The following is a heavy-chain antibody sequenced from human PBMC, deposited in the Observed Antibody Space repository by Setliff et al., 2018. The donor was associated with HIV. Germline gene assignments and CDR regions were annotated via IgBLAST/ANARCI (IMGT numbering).Heavy chain of an antibody. CDR1: GGSISSGSYY. CDR3: ARSETSYCSGGSCPPGAFDI. D-gene: IGHD2-15*01. Sequence: SETLSLTCTVSGGSISSGSYYWSWIRQPAGKGLEWIGHIYYSGSTNYNPSLKSRVTISRDNAKNSLYLQMNSLRAEDTAVYYCARSETSYCSGGSCPPGAFDIWGQGTMVTVSS. V-gene: IGHV4-61*10. CDR2: IYYSGST. J-gene: IGHJ3*02.